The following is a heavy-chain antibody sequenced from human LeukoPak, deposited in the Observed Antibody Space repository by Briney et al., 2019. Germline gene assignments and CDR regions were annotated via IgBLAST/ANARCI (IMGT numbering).Heavy chain of an antibody. CDR3: ARDAGAGDYYDSSGYYQYYFDY. V-gene: IGHV1-46*01. D-gene: IGHD3-22*01. CDR1: GYTFTSYY. J-gene: IGHJ4*02. Sequence: ASVKVSCKASGYTFTSYYMHWVRQAPGQGLEWMGIINPSGGSTSYAQKFQGRVTMTRDTSTSTVYMELSSLRSEDTAVYYCARDAGAGDYYDSSGYYQYYFDYWGQGTLVTVSS. CDR2: INPSGGST.